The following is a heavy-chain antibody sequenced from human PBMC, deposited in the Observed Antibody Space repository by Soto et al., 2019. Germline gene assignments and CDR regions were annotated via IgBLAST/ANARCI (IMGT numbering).Heavy chain of an antibody. CDR1: GFTFGSSA. CDR3: AADVIGVAGDFDH. V-gene: IGHV1-58*01. D-gene: IGHD6-19*01. Sequence: VQSGPDVKKPGTSVKVSCKTSGFTFGSSAVQWVRQVRGQRLEWIGWIVVASGYSNVAQKFQDRVSLTRDLSTITAFMELSSLTSEDSAMYYCAADVIGVAGDFDHWGQGTLVSVSS. J-gene: IGHJ4*02. CDR2: IVVASGYS.